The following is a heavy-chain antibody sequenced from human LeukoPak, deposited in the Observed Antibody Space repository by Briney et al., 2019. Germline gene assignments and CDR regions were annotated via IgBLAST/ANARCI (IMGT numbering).Heavy chain of an antibody. D-gene: IGHD6-13*01. J-gene: IGHJ5*02. V-gene: IGHV6-1*01. CDR3: AREDEQQLVVSWFDP. CDR1: GDSVSSNSAA. CDR2: TYYRSKWYN. Sequence: SQTLSLTCAIPGDSVSSNSAAWNWIRQSPSRGLEWLGRTYYRSKWYNDYAVSVKSRITINPDTSKNQFSLQLYSVTPEDTAVYYCAREDEQQLVVSWFDPWGQGTLVTVSS.